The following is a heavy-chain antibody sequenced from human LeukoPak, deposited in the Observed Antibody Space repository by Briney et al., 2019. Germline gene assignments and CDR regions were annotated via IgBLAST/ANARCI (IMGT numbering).Heavy chain of an antibody. J-gene: IGHJ4*02. V-gene: IGHV4-59*01. CDR1: GGYINSYY. CDR3: ARVLSSGYSDY. D-gene: IGHD3-22*01. Sequence: SETLSLTCSVSGGYINSYYWSWIRQAPGKGLEWLGYVYSDGYTIFNPSLKSQLTISVDTSKNQFSLKLSSVTAADTAVYYCARVLSSGYSDYWGQGTLVTVTS. CDR2: VYSDGYT.